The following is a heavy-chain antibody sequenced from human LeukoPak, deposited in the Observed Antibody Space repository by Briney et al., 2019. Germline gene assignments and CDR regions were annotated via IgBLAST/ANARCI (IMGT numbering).Heavy chain of an antibody. CDR2: IYPGDSDT. CDR1: GYSFTSYW. D-gene: IGHD2-15*01. V-gene: IGHV5-51*01. J-gene: IGHJ4*02. Sequence: GESLKISCKGSGYSFTSYWIGWVRQVPGKGLEWMGIIYPGDSDTRYSPSFQGQVTISADKSISTAYLQWSSLKASDTAMYYCASLPRYCSGGSCYPGYFDYWGQGTLVTVSS. CDR3: ASLPRYCSGGSCYPGYFDY.